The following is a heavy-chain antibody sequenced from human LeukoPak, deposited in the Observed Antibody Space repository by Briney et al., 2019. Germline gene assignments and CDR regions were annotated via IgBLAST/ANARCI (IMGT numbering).Heavy chain of an antibody. CDR2: IKQDGTEK. V-gene: IGHV3-7*01. CDR3: TRRFDY. Sequence: GESLRLSCAASGFTFTTYWMSWVRQPPGKGLEWVANIKQDGTEKYYVDSVKGRFTISKDNAKNSLYLQMNSLRTEDTAVYYCTRRFDYWGQGTLVTVSS. CDR1: GFTFTTYW. J-gene: IGHJ4*02.